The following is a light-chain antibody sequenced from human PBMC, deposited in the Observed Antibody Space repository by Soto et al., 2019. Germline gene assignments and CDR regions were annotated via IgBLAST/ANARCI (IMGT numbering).Light chain of an antibody. CDR2: EVS. V-gene: IGLV2-8*01. CDR3: SSYAVTNIFV. J-gene: IGLJ1*01. Sequence: QSFLTQPPSASGSPGQSVTISCTGTSSDVGGYNYVSWYQQHPGKAPKVIIYEVSKRPSGVPDRFSGSKSGSTASLTDSGLQAEDEADYYCSSYAVTNIFVFGTGTKVTVL. CDR1: SSDVGGYNY.